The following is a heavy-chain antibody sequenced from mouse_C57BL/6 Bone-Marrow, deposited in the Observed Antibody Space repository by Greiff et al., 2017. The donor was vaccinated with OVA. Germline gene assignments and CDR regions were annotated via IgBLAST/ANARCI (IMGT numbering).Heavy chain of an antibody. J-gene: IGHJ1*03. CDR1: GYSITSDY. V-gene: IGHV3-8*01. CDR3: ARSPYYYGSSYWYFDV. Sequence: VKLVESGPGLAKPSQTLSLTCSVTGYSITSDYWNWIRKFPGNKLEYMGYISYSGSTYYNPSLKSRISITRDTSKNQYYLQLNSVTTEDTATYYCARSPYYYGSSYWYFDVWGTGTTGTVSS. CDR2: ISYSGST. D-gene: IGHD1-1*01.